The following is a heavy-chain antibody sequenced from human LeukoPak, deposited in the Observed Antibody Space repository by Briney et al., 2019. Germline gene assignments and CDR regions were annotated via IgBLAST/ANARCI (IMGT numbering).Heavy chain of an antibody. CDR3: ARDSGIYDSSGYYYYYYSMDV. V-gene: IGHV1-18*04. CDR1: GYTFTDYY. J-gene: IGHJ6*02. CDR2: ISAYNGNT. Sequence: ASVKVSCKASGYTFTDYYLHWVRQAPGQGLEWMGWISAYNGNTNYAQKLQGRVTMTTDTSTSTAYMELRSLRSDDTAVYYCARDSGIYDSSGYYYYYYSMDVWGQGTTVTVSS. D-gene: IGHD3-22*01.